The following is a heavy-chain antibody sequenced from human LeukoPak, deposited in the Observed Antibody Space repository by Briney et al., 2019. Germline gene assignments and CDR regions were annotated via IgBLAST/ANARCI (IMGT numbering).Heavy chain of an antibody. CDR2: ISSSSSTI. V-gene: IGHV3-48*01. CDR3: ARDGASGSYDY. J-gene: IGHJ4*02. Sequence: GGTLRLSCAASGFTFSSYGMNWVRQAPGKGLEWVSYISSSSSTIYYADSVKGRFTISRDNAKNSLYLQMNSLRAEDTAVYYCARDGASGSYDYWGQGTLVTVSS. D-gene: IGHD1-26*01. CDR1: GFTFSSYG.